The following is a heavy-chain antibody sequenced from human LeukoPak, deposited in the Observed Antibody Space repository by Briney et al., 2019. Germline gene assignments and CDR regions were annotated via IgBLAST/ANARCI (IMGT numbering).Heavy chain of an antibody. Sequence: SETLSLTCTVSGGSISSYYWSWIRQPPGKGLEWIGYIYYSGSTNYNPSLKSRVTISVDTSKNQFSLKLSSVTAADTAVYYCARDKYYGSGSVDWGQGTLDTVSS. CDR1: GGSISSYY. D-gene: IGHD3-10*01. J-gene: IGHJ4*02. V-gene: IGHV4-59*01. CDR2: IYYSGST. CDR3: ARDKYYGSGSVD.